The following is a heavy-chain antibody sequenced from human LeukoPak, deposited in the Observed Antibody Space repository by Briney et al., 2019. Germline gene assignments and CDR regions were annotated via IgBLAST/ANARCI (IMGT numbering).Heavy chain of an antibody. J-gene: IGHJ6*03. CDR1: GYSISSGYY. V-gene: IGHV4-38-2*01. D-gene: IGHD2-2*01. Sequence: SETLSLTCAVSGYSISSGYYWVWIRQPPGKGLEWIGSIYHSGSTYYDPSLKSRVTISVDTSKNQFSLKLSSVTAADTVVYYCARHRCSSTSCYFRAWYMDVWGKGTTVTVSS. CDR3: ARHRCSSTSCYFRAWYMDV. CDR2: IYHSGST.